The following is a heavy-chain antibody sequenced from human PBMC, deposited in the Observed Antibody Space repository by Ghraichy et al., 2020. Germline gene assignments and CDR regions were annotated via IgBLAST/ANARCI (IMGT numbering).Heavy chain of an antibody. V-gene: IGHV3-23*01. D-gene: IGHD2-2*02. CDR2: ISGSGDST. CDR3: AKGGSTSCYTVWDY. CDR1: GFTFSSYA. J-gene: IGHJ4*02. Sequence: GGSLRLSCTASGFTFSSYAMSWVRQAPGKGLEWVSSISGSGDSTYFADSVKGRFTISRDNSKNTLHLQMNSLRAEDTAVYYCAKGGSTSCYTVWDYWGQGTLVTVSP.